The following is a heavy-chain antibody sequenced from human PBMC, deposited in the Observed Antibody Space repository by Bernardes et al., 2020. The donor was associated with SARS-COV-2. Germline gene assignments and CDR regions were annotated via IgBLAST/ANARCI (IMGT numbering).Heavy chain of an antibody. D-gene: IGHD3-3*01. CDR3: AMTGSFGVVRN. J-gene: IGHJ4*02. CDR2: IYHNGNI. Sequence: LSLTRAVSVDSLTTGYYCCWIIPPPGKGLEWIVSIYHNGNIYYNPSLQSRVTISVDTSKNQFSLRLSSVTAADTAVYYCAMTGSFGVVRNWGQGALVTVSS. CDR1: VDSLTTGYY. V-gene: IGHV4-38-2*01.